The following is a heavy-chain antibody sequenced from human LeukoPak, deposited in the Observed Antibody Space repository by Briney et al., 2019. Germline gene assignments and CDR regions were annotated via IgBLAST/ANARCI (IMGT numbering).Heavy chain of an antibody. D-gene: IGHD5-12*01. CDR3: AREDIASYYMDV. J-gene: IGHJ6*03. Sequence: GGSLRLSCAASGFTFSSYSMNWVRQAPGKGLEWVSSISSSSSYIYYADSVKGRFTISRDNAKNSLYLQMNSLRAEDTAVYYCAREDIASYYMDVWGKGTTVTVSS. CDR2: ISSSSSYI. CDR1: GFTFSSYS. V-gene: IGHV3-21*01.